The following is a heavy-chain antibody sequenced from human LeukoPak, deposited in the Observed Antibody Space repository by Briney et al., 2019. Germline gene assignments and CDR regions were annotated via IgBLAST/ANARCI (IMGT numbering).Heavy chain of an antibody. CDR1: GFTFSSYS. J-gene: IGHJ4*02. Sequence: GGSLRLSCAASGFTFSSYSMNWVRQAPGKGLEWVSYISSSSSTIYYADSVKGRFTISRDNAKNSLYLQMNSLRDEDTAVYYCARDFDSSGYVGYFDYWGQGTLVTVSS. CDR3: ARDFDSSGYVGYFDY. CDR2: ISSSSSTI. V-gene: IGHV3-48*02. D-gene: IGHD3-22*01.